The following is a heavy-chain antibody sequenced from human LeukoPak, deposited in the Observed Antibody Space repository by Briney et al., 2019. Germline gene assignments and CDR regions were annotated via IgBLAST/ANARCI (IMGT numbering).Heavy chain of an antibody. J-gene: IGHJ4*02. CDR1: GFTFSSYS. V-gene: IGHV3-21*01. Sequence: PGGSLRLSCAASGFTFSSYSMSWVRQAPGKGLEWVSSISSSSSYIYYADSVKGRFTISRDNAKNSLYLQMNSLRAEDTAVYYCARVLRYFDWPDYWGQGTLVTVSS. D-gene: IGHD3-9*01. CDR2: ISSSSSYI. CDR3: ARVLRYFDWPDY.